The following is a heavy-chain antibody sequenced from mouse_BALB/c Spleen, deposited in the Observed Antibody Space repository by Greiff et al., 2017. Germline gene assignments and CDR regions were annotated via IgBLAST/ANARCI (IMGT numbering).Heavy chain of an antibody. V-gene: IGHV3-2*02. Sequence: EVQRVESGPGLVKPSQSLSLTCTVTGYSITSDYAWNWIRQFPGNKLEWMGYISYSGSTSYNPSLKSRISITRDTSKNQFFLQLNSVTTEDTATYYCARSLLRLNFFDYWGQGTTLTVSS. CDR2: ISYSGST. D-gene: IGHD1-1*01. CDR1: GYSITSDYA. J-gene: IGHJ2*01. CDR3: ARSLLRLNFFDY.